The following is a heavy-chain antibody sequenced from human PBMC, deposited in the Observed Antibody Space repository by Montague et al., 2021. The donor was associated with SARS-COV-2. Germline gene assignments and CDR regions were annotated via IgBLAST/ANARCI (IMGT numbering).Heavy chain of an antibody. CDR1: GGSISSYY. J-gene: IGHJ3*02. V-gene: IGHV4-59*08. CDR2: IYYSGST. Sequence: SETLSLTCTVSGGSISSYYWSWIRQPPGQGLEWIGYIYYSGSTNYNPSLKIRVTISVDTSKNQFSLKLSSVTAADTAVYYCARTYYDILTGYYNRGAFDIWGQGTMVTVSS. CDR3: ARTYYDILTGYYNRGAFDI. D-gene: IGHD3-9*01.